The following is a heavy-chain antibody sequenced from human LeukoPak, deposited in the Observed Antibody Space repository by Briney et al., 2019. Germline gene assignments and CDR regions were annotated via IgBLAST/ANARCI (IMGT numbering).Heavy chain of an antibody. Sequence: GGSLRLSCAASGFTFSSYAMSWVRQAPGKGLEWVSAISGSGGSTYYADSVKGRFTISRDNSKNTLYLQMNSLRAEDTAVYYCARDEYYGSGSYPFDYWGQGTLVTVSS. J-gene: IGHJ4*02. V-gene: IGHV3-23*01. CDR3: ARDEYYGSGSYPFDY. D-gene: IGHD3-10*01. CDR2: ISGSGGST. CDR1: GFTFSSYA.